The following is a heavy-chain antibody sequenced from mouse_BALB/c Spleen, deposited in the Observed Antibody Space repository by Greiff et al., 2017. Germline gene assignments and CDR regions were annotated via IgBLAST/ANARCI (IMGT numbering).Heavy chain of an antibody. Sequence: QVQLQQSGAELVKPGASVKLSCKTSGYTFTSYWIQWVKQRPGQGLGWIGEILPGTGTTYYNEKFKGKATLTIDTSSSTAYMQLSSLTSEDSAVYFCARDYGSSYAMDYWGQGTSVTVSS. V-gene: IGHV1S132*01. D-gene: IGHD1-1*01. CDR1: GYTFTSYW. CDR3: ARDYGSSYAMDY. J-gene: IGHJ4*01. CDR2: ILPGTGTT.